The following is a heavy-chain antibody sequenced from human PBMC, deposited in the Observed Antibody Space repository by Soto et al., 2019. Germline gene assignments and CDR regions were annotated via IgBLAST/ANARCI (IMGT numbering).Heavy chain of an antibody. Sequence: EVQLLESGGGLVQPGGSLRLSCAASGFTFSSYAMSWVRQAPGKGLEWVSAISGSGGSTYYADSVKGRFTISRDNSKNTLYLQMNSLRAEDTAVYYCAKDFLVVVAATLRADIGFDYRGQGTLVTVSS. CDR2: ISGSGGST. J-gene: IGHJ4*02. V-gene: IGHV3-23*01. CDR3: AKDFLVVVAATLRADIGFDY. D-gene: IGHD2-15*01. CDR1: GFTFSSYA.